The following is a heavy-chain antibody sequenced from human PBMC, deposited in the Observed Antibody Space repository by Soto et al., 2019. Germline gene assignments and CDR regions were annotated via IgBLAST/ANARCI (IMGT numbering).Heavy chain of an antibody. Sequence: GESLKISCAASGFTFSSYAMSWVRQAPGKGLEWVSAISGSGGSTYYADSVKGRFTIPRDNSKNTLYLQMNSLRAEDTAVYYCAKNSEITIFGVVATTFDYWGQGTLVTVSS. CDR2: ISGSGGST. CDR3: AKNSEITIFGVVATTFDY. J-gene: IGHJ4*02. D-gene: IGHD3-3*01. CDR1: GFTFSSYA. V-gene: IGHV3-23*01.